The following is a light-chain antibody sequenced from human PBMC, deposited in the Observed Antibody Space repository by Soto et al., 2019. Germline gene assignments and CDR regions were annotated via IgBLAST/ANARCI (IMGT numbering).Light chain of an antibody. Sequence: IVMTQSPATLSVSPGERATLSCRASRGISSNLAWYQQKPGQAPRLLIYDASTRATGIPARFSGSGSGTEFTLTISRLEPEDFAVYYCQQYGGSPPITFGQGTRLEIK. CDR3: QQYGGSPPIT. CDR1: RGISSN. V-gene: IGKV3-15*01. J-gene: IGKJ5*01. CDR2: DAS.